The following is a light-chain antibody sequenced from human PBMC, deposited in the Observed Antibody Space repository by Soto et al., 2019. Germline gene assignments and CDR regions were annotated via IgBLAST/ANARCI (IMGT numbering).Light chain of an antibody. CDR3: QKYGISIWT. CDR2: GAS. CDR1: QSVSSSR. V-gene: IGKV3-20*01. Sequence: EIVLTQSPGTLSLSPGERATLSCRASQSVSSSRLAWYRQKPGQAPRLLIYGASSRATGIPDRFSASGSVTDFTLSISRLGTEDFAVYYCQKYGISIWTFGDGRKV. J-gene: IGKJ1*01.